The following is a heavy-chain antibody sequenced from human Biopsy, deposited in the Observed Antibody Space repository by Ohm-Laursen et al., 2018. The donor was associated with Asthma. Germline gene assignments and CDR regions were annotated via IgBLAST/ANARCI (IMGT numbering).Heavy chain of an antibody. CDR3: ARDYDGDYVQRHLPLAY. D-gene: IGHD4-17*01. V-gene: IGHV1-69*15. Sequence: GSSVKVSRKASGGTFSTFGISWVRQAPGQGLEWMGRIIPFYGTATYAQNFQGRLTLTADESTSTAYMELSSLRSEDTAVYFCARDYDGDYVQRHLPLAYWGQGTLVTVSS. CDR2: IIPFYGTA. J-gene: IGHJ4*02. CDR1: GGTFSTFG.